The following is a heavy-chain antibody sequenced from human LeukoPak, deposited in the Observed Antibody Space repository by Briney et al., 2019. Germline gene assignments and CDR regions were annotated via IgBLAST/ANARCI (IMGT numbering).Heavy chain of an antibody. V-gene: IGHV4-38-2*02. CDR1: GYSVSSGYY. Sequence: KPSETLSLTCTVSGYSVSSGYYWGWIRPAPGKGLEWIGNIYPGGSTSYYNPSPKSRVTISVDTSKNQFSLKLSSVTAADTAVYYCARDPHCSSGSCLDAFDIWGQGTMVTVSS. D-gene: IGHD2-15*01. CDR3: ARDPHCSSGSCLDAFDI. CDR2: IYPGGSTS. J-gene: IGHJ3*02.